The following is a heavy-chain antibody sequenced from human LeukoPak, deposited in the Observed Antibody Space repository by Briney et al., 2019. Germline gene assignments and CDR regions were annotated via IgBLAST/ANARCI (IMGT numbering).Heavy chain of an antibody. CDR3: VSPRGFSYGYFDY. J-gene: IGHJ4*02. CDR1: GGSISSSSAY. D-gene: IGHD5-18*01. Sequence: ADTLSLTCTVSGGSISSSSAYWGWIRQPPGKGLEWIGSRYYSKNRYYNPSLKSRLTISADTSKNEFSLTLGSVSATDTAVYYCVSPRGFSYGYFDYWGQGTLVTVSS. CDR2: RYYSKNR. V-gene: IGHV4-39*01.